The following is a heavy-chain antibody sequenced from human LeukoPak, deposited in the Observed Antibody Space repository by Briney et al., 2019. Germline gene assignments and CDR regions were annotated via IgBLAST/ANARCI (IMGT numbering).Heavy chain of an antibody. CDR2: IIPIFGTA. D-gene: IGHD5-18*01. Sequence: SLEVSCKASGGTFSSYAISWVRQAPGQGLEWMGGIIPIFGTANYAQKFQGRVTITADESTSTAYMELSSLRSEDTAVYYCASAVDTAMVDFDYWGQGTLVTVSS. J-gene: IGHJ4*02. V-gene: IGHV1-69*13. CDR1: GGTFSSYA. CDR3: ASAVDTAMVDFDY.